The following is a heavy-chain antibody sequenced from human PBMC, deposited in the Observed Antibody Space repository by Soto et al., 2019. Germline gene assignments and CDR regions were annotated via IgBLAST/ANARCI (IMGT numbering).Heavy chain of an antibody. D-gene: IGHD3-10*01. CDR3: ERGIRMVRENWFDP. J-gene: IGHJ5*02. Sequence: SETMSLTNAVYGGSFSGYYWSWIRPPPGKGLEWIGEINHSGSTNYNPSLKSRVTISVDTSKNQFSLKLSSVTAADTAVYYCERGIRMVRENWFDPWGQGTLVTVSS. CDR1: GGSFSGYY. CDR2: INHSGST. V-gene: IGHV4-34*01.